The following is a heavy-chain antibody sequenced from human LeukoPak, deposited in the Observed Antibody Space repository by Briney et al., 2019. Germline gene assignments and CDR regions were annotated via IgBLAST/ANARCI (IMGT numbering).Heavy chain of an antibody. CDR3: TRGCSGGSCSRDAMDV. CDR2: IFPIDSEA. Sequence: GESLKISCKASGYSFSSDWIAWVRQMPGKGLEWMGIIFPIDSEATYSPSFQGQVTISADKSISTAYLQWSSLKASDTAMYYCTRGCSGGSCSRDAMDVWGQGTMVTVSS. CDR1: GYSFSSDW. J-gene: IGHJ6*02. V-gene: IGHV5-51*01. D-gene: IGHD2-15*01.